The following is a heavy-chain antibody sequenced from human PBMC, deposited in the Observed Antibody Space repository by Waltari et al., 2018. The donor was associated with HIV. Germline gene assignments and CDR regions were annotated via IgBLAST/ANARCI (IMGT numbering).Heavy chain of an antibody. J-gene: IGHJ4*02. CDR1: GFTFSNAW. D-gene: IGHD3-22*01. Sequence: EMKVVESWGDLVKPGGYLRPSCAAAGFTFSNAWVSSIRQFAGKVLGWICRVKNDREGWARDYAAAVKGRFTISRDDSQSTVYLQMSSLKADDSGVYYCSGQPRGTGCYYFVGGGHWGQGTLVTVSS. V-gene: IGHV3-15*01. CDR3: SGQPRGTGCYYFVGGGH. CDR2: VKNDREGWAR.